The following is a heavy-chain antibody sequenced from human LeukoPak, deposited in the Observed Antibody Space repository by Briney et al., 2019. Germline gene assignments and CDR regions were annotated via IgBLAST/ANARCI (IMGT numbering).Heavy chain of an antibody. D-gene: IGHD2-2*01. V-gene: IGHV4-61*01. CDR2: IYYSGST. CDR3: ARVEDCSSTRCYTFDY. Sequence: SETLSLTCTVSGGSVSSGSYYWSWIRQPPGKGLEWIGYIYYSGSTNYNPSLKSRVTISVDTSKNQFSLKLSSVTAADTAVYYCARVEDCSSTRCYTFDYWGQGTLVTVSS. J-gene: IGHJ4*02. CDR1: GGSVSSGSYY.